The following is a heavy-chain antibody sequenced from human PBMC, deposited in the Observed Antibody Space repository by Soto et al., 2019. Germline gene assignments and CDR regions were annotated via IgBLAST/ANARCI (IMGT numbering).Heavy chain of an antibody. CDR2: INPTTGAT. Sequence: QVQLVQSGAEVKKPGASVKVSCQASGYTFTAQSLHWVRKAPGEGLEGMGLINPTTGATRYAQQFQGRVTMNRDTSMSTAYLEVRSLRPDDTSVYYCAKGDSSWVSWFAPWGPGTLVTVSS. V-gene: IGHV1-2*02. CDR1: GYTFTAQS. CDR3: AKGDSSWVSWFAP. D-gene: IGHD6-19*01. J-gene: IGHJ5*02.